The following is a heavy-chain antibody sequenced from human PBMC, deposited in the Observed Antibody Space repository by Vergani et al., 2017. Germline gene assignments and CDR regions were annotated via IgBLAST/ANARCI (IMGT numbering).Heavy chain of an antibody. CDR2: INHSGST. D-gene: IGHD6-6*01. Sequence: QVQLQQWGAGLLKPSETLSLTCAVYGGSFSGYYWSGIRQPPGKGLEWIGEINHSGSTNYNPSLKSRVTISVDTSKNQFSLKLSSVTAADTAVYYCARQSIAARPFDLWGRGTLVTVSS. CDR3: ARQSIAARPFDL. V-gene: IGHV4-34*01. J-gene: IGHJ2*01. CDR1: GGSFSGYY.